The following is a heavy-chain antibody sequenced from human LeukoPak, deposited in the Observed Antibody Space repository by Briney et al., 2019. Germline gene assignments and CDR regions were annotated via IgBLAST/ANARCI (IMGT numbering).Heavy chain of an antibody. CDR3: ARPTYDILTGYYFDY. Sequence: ASVKVSCKASGYTFTGYYMHWVRQAPGQGLEWMGWINPNSGGTNYAQKFQGRVTMTRDTSISTAYIELSRLRSDDTAVYYCARPTYDILTGYYFDYWGQGTLVTVSS. CDR1: GYTFTGYY. J-gene: IGHJ4*02. V-gene: IGHV1-2*02. CDR2: INPNSGGT. D-gene: IGHD3-9*01.